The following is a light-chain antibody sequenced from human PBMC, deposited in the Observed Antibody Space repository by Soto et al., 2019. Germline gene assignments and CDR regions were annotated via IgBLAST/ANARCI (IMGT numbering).Light chain of an antibody. CDR1: QSISSY. CDR3: QQSYSTPRT. CDR2: AAS. Sequence: DIQMTQSPSSLSASVGDRVTITCRASQSISSYLNWYQQKPGNAPNLLIYAASSLQSGVPSRFSGSGSGTDFTLTISSPQPEDFATYYCQQSYSTPRTFGQGTKVEIK. V-gene: IGKV1-39*01. J-gene: IGKJ1*01.